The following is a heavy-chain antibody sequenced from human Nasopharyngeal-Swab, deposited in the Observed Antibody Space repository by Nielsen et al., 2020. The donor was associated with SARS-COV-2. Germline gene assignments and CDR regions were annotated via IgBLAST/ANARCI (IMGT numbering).Heavy chain of an antibody. D-gene: IGHD3-22*01. J-gene: IGHJ6*03. CDR3: ARADYYDSSGYYEYYYYMDV. CDR2: IVPMFGTA. CDR1: GGTFSSYA. Sequence: SVKVSCKASGGTFSSYAISWVRQAPGQGLEWMGGIVPMFGTAKYAQNFQGRVTITADESTTTAYMELSSLRSEDTAVYYCARADYYDSSGYYEYYYYMDVWGKGTTVTVSS. V-gene: IGHV1-69*13.